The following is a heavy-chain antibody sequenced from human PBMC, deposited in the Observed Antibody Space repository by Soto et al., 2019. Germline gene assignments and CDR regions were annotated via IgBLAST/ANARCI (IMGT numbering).Heavy chain of an antibody. J-gene: IGHJ5*02. V-gene: IGHV3-23*01. CDR2: ISGTSGTT. CDR3: AKDRPRDYSVRADWFDP. D-gene: IGHD2-15*01. CDR1: GFTFSSYA. Sequence: EVQLLESGGGLVQPGGSLRLSCAASGFTFSSYAMSWVRQAPGKGLEWVSTISGTSGTTLYADSVKGRFTISRDNSKNTLYLQMNSLRAEDTAIYYCAKDRPRDYSVRADWFDPWGQGTLVTVS.